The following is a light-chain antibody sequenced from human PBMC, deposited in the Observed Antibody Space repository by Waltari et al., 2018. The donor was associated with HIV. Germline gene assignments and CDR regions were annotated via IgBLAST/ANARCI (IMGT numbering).Light chain of an antibody. CDR2: RTN. CDR1: IAHLGSTP. V-gene: IGLV1-44*01. J-gene: IGLJ2*01. Sequence: QSVLPPPPSPSETPAPWVALSCSGTIAHLGSTPVPWYQQPPAPAPKLLNYRTNQRPSGGPDRCSGSKSGSSAALAIIWRQSEDEADYYCAAWYDSLNGVVFGGGTKLTVL. CDR3: AAWYDSLNGVV.